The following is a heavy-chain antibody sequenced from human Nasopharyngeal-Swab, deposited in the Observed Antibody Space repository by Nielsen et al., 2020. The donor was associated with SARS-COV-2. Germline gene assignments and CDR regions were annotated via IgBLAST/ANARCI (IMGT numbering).Heavy chain of an antibody. CDR1: GYTFTSYG. J-gene: IGHJ6*02. D-gene: IGHD3-10*01. CDR2: ISAYNGNT. Sequence: ASVKVSCKASGYTFTSYGISWVRQAPGQGLEWMGWISAYNGNTNYAQKLQGGVTMTTDTSTSTAYMELRSLRSDDTAVYYCARDRTGVIISYYYYYGMDVWGQGTTVTVSS. CDR3: ARDRTGVIISYYYYYGMDV. V-gene: IGHV1-18*01.